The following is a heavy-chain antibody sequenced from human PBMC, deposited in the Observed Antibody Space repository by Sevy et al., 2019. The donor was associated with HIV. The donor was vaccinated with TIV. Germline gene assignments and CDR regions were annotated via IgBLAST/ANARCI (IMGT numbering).Heavy chain of an antibody. D-gene: IGHD1-7*01. V-gene: IGHV3-7*01. CDR1: GFTFSNYW. CDR2: INQDGSEK. Sequence: VGSLRLSCAASGFTFSNYWMSWVRQAPGKGLECVANINQDGSEKYYLDSVKGRCIGTRDNAKNSLYLQMNSLRAEDSAVYYCAREQITRSKPECFDSWGQGTLVTVSS. J-gene: IGHJ4*02. CDR3: AREQITRSKPECFDS.